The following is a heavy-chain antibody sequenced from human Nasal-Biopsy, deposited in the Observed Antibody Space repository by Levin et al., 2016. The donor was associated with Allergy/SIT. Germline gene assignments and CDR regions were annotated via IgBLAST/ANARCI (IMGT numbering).Heavy chain of an antibody. J-gene: IGHJ4*02. CDR3: AREGRVAAAFDY. Sequence: GESLKISCGASGFSFSSYWMTWVRQAPGKGLEWVANINRDGSEKHYVDSVKGRFAISRDNTKNSLSLQMNSLRADDTAIYFCAREGRVAAAFDYWGQGTPVTVSS. CDR2: INRDGSEK. V-gene: IGHV3-7*03. CDR1: GFSFSSYW. D-gene: IGHD6-13*01.